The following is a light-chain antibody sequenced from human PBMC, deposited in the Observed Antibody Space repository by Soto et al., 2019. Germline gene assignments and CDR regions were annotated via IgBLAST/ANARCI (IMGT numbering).Light chain of an antibody. Sequence: ILMTQSPGPLSVSTGESATLSCSASQSVSSSYLAWYQQKPGQAPRLLIYGASSRATGIPDRFSGSGSGTDFTLTISRLEPEDFAVYYCQQYGRSPRPFGQGTKVAIK. CDR1: QSVSSSY. J-gene: IGKJ1*01. CDR3: QQYGRSPRP. CDR2: GAS. V-gene: IGKV3-20*01.